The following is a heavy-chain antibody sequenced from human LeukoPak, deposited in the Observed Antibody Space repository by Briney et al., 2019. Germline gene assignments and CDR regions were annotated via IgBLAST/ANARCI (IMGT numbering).Heavy chain of an antibody. CDR2: IYYSGST. CDR1: GGSISSGGYY. D-gene: IGHD3-16*01. V-gene: IGHV4-31*03. J-gene: IGHJ4*02. Sequence: SETLSLTCTVSGGSISSGGYYWSWIRQHPGKGLEWIGYIYYSGSTYYNPSLKSRVTISVDTSKNQFSLKLSSVTAADTAVYYCETSVGVPSSFDYWGQGTLVTVSS. CDR3: ETSVGVPSSFDY.